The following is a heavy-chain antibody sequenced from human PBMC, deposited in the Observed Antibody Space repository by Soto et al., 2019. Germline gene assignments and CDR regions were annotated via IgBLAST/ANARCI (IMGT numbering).Heavy chain of an antibody. CDR1: GYSFTSYW. Sequence: PGESLKISCKGSGYSFTSYWIAWVRQMPGKGLECMGIIYPGDSDTRYSPSFEGQVTISADKSINTAYLQWSSLKASDSAMYHCARPFDTSGWYDHWGQGTLVTVSS. CDR3: ARPFDTSGWYDH. V-gene: IGHV5-51*01. D-gene: IGHD6-19*01. J-gene: IGHJ5*02. CDR2: IYPGDSDT.